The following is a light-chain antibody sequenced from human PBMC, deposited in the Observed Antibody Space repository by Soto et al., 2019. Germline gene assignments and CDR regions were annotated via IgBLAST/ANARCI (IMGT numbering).Light chain of an antibody. CDR1: NSDVGRYNL. Sequence: QSVLTQPASVPGSPGQSITISCTGTNSDVGRYNLVSWYQHHPGKAPKLVIYEANKRPSGISERFSVSKSGNTASLTISGLQAEDEGHYYCCSYAPGSTWVFGGGTKVTVL. CDR2: EAN. CDR3: CSYAPGSTWV. V-gene: IGLV2-23*01. J-gene: IGLJ3*02.